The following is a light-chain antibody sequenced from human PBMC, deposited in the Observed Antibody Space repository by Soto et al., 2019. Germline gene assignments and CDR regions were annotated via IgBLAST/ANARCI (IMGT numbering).Light chain of an antibody. Sequence: EIVMTQSPATLSVSPGERATLSCRASQSVSNNLAWYQQKPGQAPRLLIYGASTRATGIPARFSGSGSGTEFTLTISSLEPEDFAVYYCQQRSNWPPTWTFGQGTKVDIK. V-gene: IGKV3-15*01. J-gene: IGKJ1*01. CDR2: GAS. CDR3: QQRSNWPPTWT. CDR1: QSVSNN.